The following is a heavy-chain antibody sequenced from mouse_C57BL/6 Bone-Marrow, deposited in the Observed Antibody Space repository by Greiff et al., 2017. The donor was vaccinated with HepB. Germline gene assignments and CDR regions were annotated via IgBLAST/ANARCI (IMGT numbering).Heavy chain of an antibody. J-gene: IGHJ1*03. CDR2: ISDGGSYT. V-gene: IGHV5-4*03. CDR3: ARAPYYYGSSPYWYCDV. CDR1: GFTFSSYA. D-gene: IGHD1-1*01. Sequence: DVKLQESGGGLVKPGGSLKLSCAASGFTFSSYAMSWVRQTPEKRLEWVATISDGGSYTYYPDNVKGRFTISRDNAKNNLYLQMSHLKSEDTAMYYCARAPYYYGSSPYWYCDVWGTGTTVTVSS.